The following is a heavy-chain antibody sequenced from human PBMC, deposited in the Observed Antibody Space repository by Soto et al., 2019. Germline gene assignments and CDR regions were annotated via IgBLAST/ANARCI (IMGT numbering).Heavy chain of an antibody. D-gene: IGHD1-1*01. CDR2: ISAHNGNT. J-gene: IGHJ4*02. CDR3: ARGRYGDY. Sequence: QVHLVQSGAEVKKPGASVKVSCKGSGYTFTTYGITWVRQAPGQGLEWMGWISAHNGNTNYEQKRQGRVTVTRDTSTSTAYMELRSLRSDDTAVYYCARGRYGDYWGQGALVTVSS. CDR1: GYTFTTYG. V-gene: IGHV1-18*01.